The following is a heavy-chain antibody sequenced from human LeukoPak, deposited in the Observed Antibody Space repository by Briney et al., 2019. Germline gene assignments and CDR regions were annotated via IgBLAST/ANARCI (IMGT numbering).Heavy chain of an antibody. D-gene: IGHD3/OR15-3a*01. CDR2: ISPDGTYI. CDR3: ATFETRGTGDFDF. V-gene: IGHV3-21*06. CDR1: GFTFRGRS. J-gene: IGHJ4*02. Sequence: GGSLRLSCVTSGFTFRGRSMNWVRQAPGKGLEWVSSISPDGTYIIYADSVKGRFTTSRDDAENSVYLQMNTLRAEDTALYYCATFETRGTGDFDFWGQGTLVTVSS.